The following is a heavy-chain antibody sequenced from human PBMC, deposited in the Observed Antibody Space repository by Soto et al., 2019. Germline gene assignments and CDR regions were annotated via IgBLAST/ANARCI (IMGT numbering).Heavy chain of an antibody. Sequence: QVQLVESGGGVVQPGKSLRLSCAASGFTFSTYGMHWVRQAPGKGLEWVAVIWYDGSNKYHGDSLKGRFTISRDNSKNTVYLQINILRAEDTAVYYCGRDGALGDTAVVDSWGQGTLVTVSS. D-gene: IGHD5-18*01. CDR3: GRDGALGDTAVVDS. CDR2: IWYDGSNK. J-gene: IGHJ4*02. V-gene: IGHV3-33*01. CDR1: GFTFSTYG.